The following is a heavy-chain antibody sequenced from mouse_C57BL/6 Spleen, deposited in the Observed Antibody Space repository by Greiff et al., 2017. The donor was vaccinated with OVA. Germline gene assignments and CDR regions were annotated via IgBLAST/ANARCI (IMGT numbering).Heavy chain of an antibody. V-gene: IGHV14-1*01. Sequence: EVQLQQSGAELVRPGASVKLSCTASGFNIKDYYMHWVKQRPEQGLEWIGRIDPEDGDTEYAPKFQGKATLTADKSSSTAYMQFSSLTSEDSAIYYCARLNYGSSYGFDYWGQGTTLTVSS. CDR2: IDPEDGDT. CDR3: ARLNYGSSYGFDY. D-gene: IGHD1-1*01. CDR1: GFNIKDYY. J-gene: IGHJ2*01.